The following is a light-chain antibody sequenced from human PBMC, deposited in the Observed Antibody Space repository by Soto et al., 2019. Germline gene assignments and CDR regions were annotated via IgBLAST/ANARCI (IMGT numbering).Light chain of an antibody. CDR3: QHFGGTTFT. Sequence: VLAQYPGTLSLSLGERATLSFRASQSVSSSYLAWYQQKPGQAPGLLIYGASSRATGIPDRFSGSGSGTHFTLTISRLEPGDFAVYYCQHFGGTTFTFGQGTRLEI. V-gene: IGKV3-20*01. CDR2: GAS. J-gene: IGKJ5*01. CDR1: QSVSSSY.